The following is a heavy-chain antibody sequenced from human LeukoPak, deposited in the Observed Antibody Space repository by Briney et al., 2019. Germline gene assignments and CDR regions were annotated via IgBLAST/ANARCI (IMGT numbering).Heavy chain of an antibody. CDR1: GGTFNHFG. CDR3: ARGGAGTYYKRDGWFDP. V-gene: IGHV1-69*04. D-gene: IGHD3-10*01. J-gene: IGHJ5*02. Sequence: GSSVKVSCKASGGTFNHFGINWVRQAPGQGLEWMGRIIPILDLTKYAPKIQDRVTITADKSTSTAYMELNSLRSEDTAVYYCARGGAGTYYKRDGWFDPWGQGTVVTVSS. CDR2: IIPILDLT.